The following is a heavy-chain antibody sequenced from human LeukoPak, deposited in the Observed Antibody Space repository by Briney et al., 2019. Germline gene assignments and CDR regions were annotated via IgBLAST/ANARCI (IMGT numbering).Heavy chain of an antibody. D-gene: IGHD1-26*01. Sequence: GGSLRLSCAASGFTFSSYEMNWVRQAPGKGLEWASYISSSGSTIYYADSVKGRFTISRDNAKNSLYLQMNSLRAEDTAVYYCARDRRWELHPYFDYWGQGTLVTVSS. J-gene: IGHJ4*02. CDR1: GFTFSSYE. CDR2: ISSSGSTI. CDR3: ARDRRWELHPYFDY. V-gene: IGHV3-48*03.